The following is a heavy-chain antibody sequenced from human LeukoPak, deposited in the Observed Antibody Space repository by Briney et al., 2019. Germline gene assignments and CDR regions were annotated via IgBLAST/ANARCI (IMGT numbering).Heavy chain of an antibody. J-gene: IGHJ4*02. D-gene: IGHD3-22*01. Sequence: SQTLSLTCTVSGGSISSGSYYWNWIRQPAGKGLEWIGRIYTSGSTNYNPSLKSRVTISVDTSKNQFSLKLSSVTAADTAVYYCARTYDSSGHYVGYYLDYWGQGTLVTVSS. CDR2: IYTSGST. CDR3: ARTYDSSGHYVGYYLDY. CDR1: GGSISSGSYY. V-gene: IGHV4-61*02.